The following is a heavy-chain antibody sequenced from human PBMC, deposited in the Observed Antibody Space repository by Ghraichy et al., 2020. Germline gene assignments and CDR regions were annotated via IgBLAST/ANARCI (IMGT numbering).Heavy chain of an antibody. J-gene: IGHJ6*03. D-gene: IGHD3-10*01. CDR3: ARSPYYYGSGSQFYYYYYYMDV. V-gene: IGHV4-30-4*01. CDR1: GGSISSGDYY. Sequence: SQTLSLTCTVSGGSISSGDYYWSWIRQPPGKGLEWIGYIYYSGSTYYNPSLKSRVTISVDTSKNQFSLKLSSVTAADTAVYYCARSPYYYGSGSQFYYYYYYMDVWGKGTTVTVSS. CDR2: IYYSGST.